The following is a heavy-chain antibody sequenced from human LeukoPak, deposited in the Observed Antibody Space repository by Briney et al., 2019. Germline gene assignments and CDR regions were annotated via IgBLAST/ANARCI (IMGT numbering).Heavy chain of an antibody. V-gene: IGHV4-34*01. J-gene: IGHJ4*02. CDR3: ARGRAMDYSSCAVDY. CDR2: INHSGST. CDR1: GRSFSGYY. Sequence: SSETLSLTCAVYGRSFSGYYWSWIRQPPGKGLEWIGEINHSGSTNYNPSLKSRVTISVDTSKNQFSLKLSSVTAADTAVYYCARGRAMDYSSCAVDYWGQGTLVTVSS. D-gene: IGHD6-6*01.